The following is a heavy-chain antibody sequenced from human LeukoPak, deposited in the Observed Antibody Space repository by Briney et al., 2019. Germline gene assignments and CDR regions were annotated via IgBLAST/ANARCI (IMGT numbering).Heavy chain of an antibody. CDR2: INTDGTVT. D-gene: IGHD6-19*01. Sequence: GGSLRLSCAASGFTFSKYWMLWVRQAPGKGVESVSRINTDGTVTTYADSVKGRFTVSRDNADNTMFLQMNSVRDEDTAVYYCATKQWLAPPPDSWGQGTPVTVSS. CDR1: GFTFSKYW. CDR3: ATKQWLAPPPDS. J-gene: IGHJ4*02. V-gene: IGHV3-74*01.